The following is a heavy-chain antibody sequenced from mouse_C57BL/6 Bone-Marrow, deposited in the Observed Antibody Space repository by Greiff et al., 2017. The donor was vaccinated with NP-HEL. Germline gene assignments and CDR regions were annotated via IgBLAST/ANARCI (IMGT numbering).Heavy chain of an antibody. Sequence: EVQLQQSGPVLVKPGASVKMSCKASGYTFTDYYMNWVKQSHGKSLEWIGVINPYNGGTSYNQKFKGKATLTVDKSSSTAYMELNSLTSEDSAVYYCARGILRRDYFDYWGQGTTLTVSS. D-gene: IGHD1-1*01. J-gene: IGHJ2*01. CDR1: GYTFTDYY. CDR2: INPYNGGT. CDR3: ARGILRRDYFDY. V-gene: IGHV1-19*01.